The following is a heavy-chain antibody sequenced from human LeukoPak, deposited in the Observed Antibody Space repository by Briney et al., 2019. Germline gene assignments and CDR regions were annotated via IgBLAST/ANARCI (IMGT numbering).Heavy chain of an antibody. CDR3: ARDKEMATITLDY. D-gene: IGHD5-24*01. CDR1: GYTFTGYY. J-gene: IGHJ4*02. V-gene: IGHV1-2*02. Sequence: ASVKVSCMASGYTFTGYYIHWVRQAPGQGLEWMGWINPNSGGTNYAQKFQGRVTMTRDTSISTAYMELSRLRSDDTAVYYCARDKEMATITLDYWGQGTLVTVSS. CDR2: INPNSGGT.